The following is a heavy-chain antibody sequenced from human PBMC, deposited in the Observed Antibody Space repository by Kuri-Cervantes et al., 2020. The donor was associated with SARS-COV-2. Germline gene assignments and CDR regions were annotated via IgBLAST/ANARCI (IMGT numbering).Heavy chain of an antibody. V-gene: IGHV4-39*01. CDR2: IYYSGST. J-gene: IGHJ5*02. CDR1: GGSISSSSYY. CDR3: ARQMMSSITIFGVVITRNWFDP. D-gene: IGHD3-3*01. Sequence: GSLRLSCTVSGGSISSSSYYWGWIRQPPGKGLEWIGSIYYSGSTYYHPSLKSRVTISVDTSKNQFSLKLSSVTAADTAVYYCARQMMSSITIFGVVITRNWFDPWGQGTLVTVSS.